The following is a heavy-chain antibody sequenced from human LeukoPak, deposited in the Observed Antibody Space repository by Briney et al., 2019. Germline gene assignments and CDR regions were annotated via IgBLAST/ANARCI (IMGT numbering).Heavy chain of an antibody. CDR2: INPNSGGT. J-gene: IGHJ5*02. V-gene: IGHV1-2*02. CDR3: ARSREYSQPFGP. Sequence: ASVKVSCKASGYTFTGYYMHWVRQAPGQGLEWMGWINPNSGGTNYAQKFQGRVTMTRDTSISTAYMELSRLRSDGTAVYYCARSREYSQPFGPWGQGTLVTVSS. CDR1: GYTFTGYY. D-gene: IGHD2-2*01.